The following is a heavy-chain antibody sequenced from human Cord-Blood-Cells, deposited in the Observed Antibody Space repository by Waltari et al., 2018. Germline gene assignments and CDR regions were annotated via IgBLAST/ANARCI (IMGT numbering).Heavy chain of an antibody. CDR3: AVHPRGGYDY. D-gene: IGHD5-12*01. Sequence: LEWVSSISSSSSYIYYADSVKGRFTISRDNAKNSLYLQMNSLRAEDTAVYYCAVHPRGGYDYWGQGTLVTVSS. J-gene: IGHJ4*02. V-gene: IGHV3-21*01. CDR2: ISSSSSYI.